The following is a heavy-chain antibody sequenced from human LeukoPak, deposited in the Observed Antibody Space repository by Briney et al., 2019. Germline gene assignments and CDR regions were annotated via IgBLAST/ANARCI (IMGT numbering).Heavy chain of an antibody. CDR3: ARDIAVASFQH. J-gene: IGHJ1*01. Sequence: PGGSLRLSCAASGFTVSGNYMSWVRQAPGKGLEWVSIIYSDGSTYYADSVKGRFTISRDDSKNTLFLQMNSLRAEDTALYYCARDIAVASFQHWGQGTLVTVSS. CDR1: GFTVSGNY. CDR2: IYSDGST. D-gene: IGHD6-19*01. V-gene: IGHV3-66*01.